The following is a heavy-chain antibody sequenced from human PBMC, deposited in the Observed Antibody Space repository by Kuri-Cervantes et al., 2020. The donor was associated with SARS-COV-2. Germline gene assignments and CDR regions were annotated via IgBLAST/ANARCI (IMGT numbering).Heavy chain of an antibody. J-gene: IGHJ3*01. CDR3: ARDFPTTVTTSDAFDV. CDR2: INPNSGGT. Sequence: ASVKVPCKASGYTSTDYYMHWVRQAPGQGLEWMGWINPNSGGTNYAQKFQGWVTMTRDTSISTVYMELRSLRSDDTAVYYCARDFPTTVTTSDAFDVWGQGTMVTVSS. CDR1: GYTSTDYY. D-gene: IGHD4-17*01. V-gene: IGHV1-2*04.